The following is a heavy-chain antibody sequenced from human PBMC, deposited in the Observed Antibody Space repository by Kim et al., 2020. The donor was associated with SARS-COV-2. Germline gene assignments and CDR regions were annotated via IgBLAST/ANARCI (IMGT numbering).Heavy chain of an antibody. CDR1: GGSISSSNW. CDR2: IYHSGST. Sequence: SETLSLTCAVSGGSISSSNWWSWVLQPPGKGLEWIGEIYHSGSTNYNPSLKSRVTISVDKSKNQFSLKLISVTAADTVVYYCASVVRVRPRGENWFDPWGEGNLLTVAS. J-gene: IGHJ5*02. V-gene: IGHV4-4*02. D-gene: IGHD3-10*01. CDR3: ASVVRVRPRGENWFDP.